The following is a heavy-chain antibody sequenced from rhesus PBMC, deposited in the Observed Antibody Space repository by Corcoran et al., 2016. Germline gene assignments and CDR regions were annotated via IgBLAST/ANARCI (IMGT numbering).Heavy chain of an antibody. CDR2: IRSKTNKYEK. Sequence: EVQLVESGGGLVQPGGSLRLSCAASGFTFSSSAMHWVRQASGIGLEWVGRIRSKTNKYEKGYAASVKGRFTISRDDSQNTAYLQMNSLKAEDTAVYYCTTDPGSYGNHFDYWGQGVLVTVSS. V-gene: IGHV3-118*01. D-gene: IGHD4-35*01. CDR1: GFTFSSSA. J-gene: IGHJ4*01. CDR3: TTDPGSYGNHFDY.